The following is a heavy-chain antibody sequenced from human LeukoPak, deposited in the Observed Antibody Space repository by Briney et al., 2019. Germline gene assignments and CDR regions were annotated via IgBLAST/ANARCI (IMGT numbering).Heavy chain of an antibody. J-gene: IGHJ3*02. CDR1: GGTFRSYA. CDR3: ARVGSLEQQTHAFDI. Sequence: SLKDSCKASGGTFRSYAISCVRQAPGERLEWMGRIIPILGIANYAQKFQGRVTITADKSTSTAYMELSSLRSEDTAVYYCARVGSLEQQTHAFDIWGQGTMVTVSS. CDR2: IIPILGIA. D-gene: IGHD6-13*01. V-gene: IGHV1-69*04.